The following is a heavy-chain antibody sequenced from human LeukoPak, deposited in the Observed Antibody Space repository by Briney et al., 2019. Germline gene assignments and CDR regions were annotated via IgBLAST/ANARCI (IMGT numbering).Heavy chain of an antibody. CDR2: INHSGST. CDR3: ARGAGYAIGY. Sequence: SETLSLTCAVYGGSFSGYYWSWIRQPPGKGLECIGEINHSGSTNYNPSLKSRVTISVDTSKNQFSLKLSSVTAADTAVYYCARGAGYAIGYWGQGTLVTVSS. V-gene: IGHV4-34*01. D-gene: IGHD5-12*01. CDR1: GGSFSGYY. J-gene: IGHJ4*02.